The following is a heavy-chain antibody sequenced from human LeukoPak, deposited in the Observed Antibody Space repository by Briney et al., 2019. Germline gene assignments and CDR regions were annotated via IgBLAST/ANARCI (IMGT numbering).Heavy chain of an antibody. CDR1: GFTFSSYN. CDR2: ISYDGSNK. J-gene: IGHJ4*02. Sequence: GGSLRLSCAASGFTFSSYNMNWVRQAPGKGLEWVAVISYDGSNKYYADSVKGRFTISRDNSKNTLYLQMNSLRSDDTAVYYCAREGLDYWGQGTLVTVSS. CDR3: AREGLDY. V-gene: IGHV3-30*03.